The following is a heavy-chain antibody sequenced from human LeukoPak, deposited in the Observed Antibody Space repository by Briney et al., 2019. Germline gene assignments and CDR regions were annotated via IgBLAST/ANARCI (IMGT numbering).Heavy chain of an antibody. V-gene: IGHV1-2*02. CDR1: GYTFTGYY. Sequence: ASVKVSCKASGYTFTGYYMHWVRQAPGQGLEGMGWINPNSGGTNYAQKFQGRVTMTRDTSISTAYMELSRLRSDDTAVYYCARDSSSWYRSEQNWFDPWGQGTLVTVSS. J-gene: IGHJ5*02. CDR2: INPNSGGT. D-gene: IGHD6-13*01. CDR3: ARDSSSWYRSEQNWFDP.